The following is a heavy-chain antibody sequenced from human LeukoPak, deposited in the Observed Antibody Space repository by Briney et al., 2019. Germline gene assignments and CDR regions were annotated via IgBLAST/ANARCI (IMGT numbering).Heavy chain of an antibody. CDR3: ARETWELPNDY. CDR2: ISSSSSYI. CDR1: GFTFSSYS. D-gene: IGHD1-26*01. V-gene: IGHV3-21*01. Sequence: GGSLRLSCAASGFTFSSYSMNWVRQAPGKGLEWVSSISSSSSYICYADSVKGRFTISRDNAKNSLYLQMNSLRAEDTAVYYCARETWELPNDYWGQGTLVTVSS. J-gene: IGHJ4*02.